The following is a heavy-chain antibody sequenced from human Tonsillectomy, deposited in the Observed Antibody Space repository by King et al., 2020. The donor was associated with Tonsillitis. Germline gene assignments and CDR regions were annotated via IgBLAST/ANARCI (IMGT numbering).Heavy chain of an antibody. CDR2: ISSSSGDI. CDR1: DFTFSSYS. CDR3: ARGGYYDLLTDAFDI. J-gene: IGHJ3*02. V-gene: IGHV3-21*06. D-gene: IGHD3-9*01. Sequence: VQLVESGGGLVKPGGSLRLSCAASDFTFSSYSMHWVRQAPGKGLEGVSSISSSSGDIFYANSVKRRFTISRDNPKNSLFLHMNDLRAGDTAVYYCARGGYYDLLTDAFDIWGQGTMVPVSS.